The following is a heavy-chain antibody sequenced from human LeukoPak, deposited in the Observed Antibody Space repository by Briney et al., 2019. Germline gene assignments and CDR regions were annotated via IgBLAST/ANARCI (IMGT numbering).Heavy chain of an antibody. D-gene: IGHD5-24*01. J-gene: IGHJ5*02. Sequence: SETLSLTCSVSGGSISSLYWSWIRQPPGKGLEWFGYIYYTGSAIYNPSLKSRVTISVDTSKNQFSLKVTSVTAADTAVYYCARVEMAARRFDPWGQGTLVTVSS. V-gene: IGHV4-59*01. CDR3: ARVEMAARRFDP. CDR1: GGSISSLY. CDR2: IYYTGSA.